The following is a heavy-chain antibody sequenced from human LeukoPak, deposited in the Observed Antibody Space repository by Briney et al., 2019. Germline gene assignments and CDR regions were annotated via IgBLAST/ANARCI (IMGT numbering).Heavy chain of an antibody. D-gene: IGHD5-18*01. CDR1: GFTFSSYA. CDR3: ARDSGGYSYGYDYFDY. Sequence: GGSLRLSCAASGFTFSSYAMHWVRQAPGKGLEWVAVISYDGSNKYYADSVKGRFTISRDNSKNTLYLQMNSLRAEDTAVYYCARDSGGYSYGYDYFDYWGQGTLVTVSS. V-gene: IGHV3-30*04. CDR2: ISYDGSNK. J-gene: IGHJ4*02.